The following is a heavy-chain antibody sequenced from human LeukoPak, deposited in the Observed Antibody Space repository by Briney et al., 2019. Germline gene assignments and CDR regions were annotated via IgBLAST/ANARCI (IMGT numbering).Heavy chain of an antibody. Sequence: SSVKVSCKASGGTFSSYAISWVRQAPGQGLEWMGGIIPIFGTANYAQKFQGRVTITTDESTSTAYMELRSLSSEDTAVSYCAGGDHYDSSGYWVPFDYWGQGTLVTVSS. CDR2: IIPIFGTA. J-gene: IGHJ4*02. CDR1: GGTFSSYA. D-gene: IGHD3-22*01. V-gene: IGHV1-69*05. CDR3: AGGDHYDSSGYWVPFDY.